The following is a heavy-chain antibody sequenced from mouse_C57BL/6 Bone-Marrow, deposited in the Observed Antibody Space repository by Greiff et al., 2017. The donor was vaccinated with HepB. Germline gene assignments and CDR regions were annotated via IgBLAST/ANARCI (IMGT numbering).Heavy chain of an antibody. CDR3: AIGYGSPFAY. D-gene: IGHD1-1*01. V-gene: IGHV1-74*01. J-gene: IGHJ3*01. Sequence: QVQLKQPGAELVKPGASVKVSCKASGYTFTSYWMHWVKQRPGQGLEWIGRIHPSDSDTNYNQKFKGKATLTVAKSSSTAYMPLSSLTSEDSAVYYCAIGYGSPFAYWGQGTLVTVSA. CDR2: IHPSDSDT. CDR1: GYTFTSYW.